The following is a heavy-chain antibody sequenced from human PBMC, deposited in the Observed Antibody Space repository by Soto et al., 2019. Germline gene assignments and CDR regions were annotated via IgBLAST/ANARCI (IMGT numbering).Heavy chain of an antibody. Sequence: EVQLVESGGCLVQPGGSLRLSCAASGFTFSSYEMNWVRQAPGKGLEWVSYISSSGSTIYYADSVKGRFTISRDNAKNSLYLQMNSLRAEDTAVDYCARDLRYGDYLLYYYYYGMDVWGQGTTVTVSS. J-gene: IGHJ6*02. CDR3: ARDLRYGDYLLYYYYYGMDV. CDR1: GFTFSSYE. CDR2: ISSSGSTI. D-gene: IGHD4-17*01. V-gene: IGHV3-48*03.